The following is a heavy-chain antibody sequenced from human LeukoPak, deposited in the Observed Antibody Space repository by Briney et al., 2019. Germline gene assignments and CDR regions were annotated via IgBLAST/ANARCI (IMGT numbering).Heavy chain of an antibody. CDR1: GFTFSSHV. J-gene: IGHJ6*02. CDR3: AGQYSSGWYDVGNYYYGMDV. V-gene: IGHV3-30*03. Sequence: GGSLRLSCAASGFTFSSHVMHWVRQAPGKGLEWVAVISYDGSNKYYADSVKGRFTISRDNSKNTLYLQMNSLRAEDTAVYYCAGQYSSGWYDVGNYYYGMDVWGQGTTVTVSS. CDR2: ISYDGSNK. D-gene: IGHD6-19*01.